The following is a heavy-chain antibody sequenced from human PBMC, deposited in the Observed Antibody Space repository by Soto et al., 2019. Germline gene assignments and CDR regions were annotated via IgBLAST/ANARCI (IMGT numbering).Heavy chain of an antibody. J-gene: IGHJ4*02. V-gene: IGHV1-18*01. CDR1: GYTFTSYG. Sequence: ASVKVSCKASGYTFTSYGISWVRQAPGQGLEWMGWISAYNGNTNYAQKLQGRVTMTTDTSTSTAYMELRSLRSDDTAVYYCARDGWYYDFPIGYFDYWGQGTLVTVSS. CDR3: ARDGWYYDFPIGYFDY. CDR2: ISAYNGNT. D-gene: IGHD3-3*01.